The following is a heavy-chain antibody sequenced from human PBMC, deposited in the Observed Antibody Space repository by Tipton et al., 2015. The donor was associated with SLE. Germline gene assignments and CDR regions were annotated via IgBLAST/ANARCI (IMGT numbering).Heavy chain of an antibody. CDR1: GGSFSGYY. Sequence: TLSLTCAVYGGSFSGYYWSWIRQPPGKGLEWIGEINHSGSTNYNPSLKSRVTISVDTSKNQFSLKLSSVTAADTAVYYCARASTSCGYFDYWGQGTLVTVSS. CDR3: ARASTSCGYFDY. J-gene: IGHJ4*02. D-gene: IGHD2-21*01. V-gene: IGHV4-34*01. CDR2: INHSGST.